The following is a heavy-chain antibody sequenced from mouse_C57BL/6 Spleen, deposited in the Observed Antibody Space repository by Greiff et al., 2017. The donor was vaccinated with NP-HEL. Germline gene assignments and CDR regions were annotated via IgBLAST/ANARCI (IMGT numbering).Heavy chain of an antibody. Sequence: QVQLKQPGAELVKPGASVKLSCKASGYTFTSYWMHWVKQRPGQGLEWIGMIHPNSGSTNYNEKFKSEATLTVDKSSSTAYMQLSSLTSEDSAVYYCARSGAQATYAMDYWGQGTSVTVSS. D-gene: IGHD3-2*02. V-gene: IGHV1-64*01. CDR2: IHPNSGST. CDR3: ARSGAQATYAMDY. J-gene: IGHJ4*01. CDR1: GYTFTSYW.